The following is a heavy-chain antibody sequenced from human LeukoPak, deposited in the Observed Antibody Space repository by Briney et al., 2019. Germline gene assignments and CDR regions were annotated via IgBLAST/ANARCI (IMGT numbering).Heavy chain of an antibody. J-gene: IGHJ4*02. V-gene: IGHV4-34*01. CDR1: GGSFSGYY. CDR3: ARRNYGSGRFGY. Sequence: SETLSLTCAVYGGSFSGYYWSWIRQPPGKGLEWIGEINHSGSTNYNPSLKSRVTISVDTCKNQFSLKLSSVTAADTAVYYCARRNYGSGRFGYWGQGTLVTVSS. CDR2: INHSGST. D-gene: IGHD3-10*01.